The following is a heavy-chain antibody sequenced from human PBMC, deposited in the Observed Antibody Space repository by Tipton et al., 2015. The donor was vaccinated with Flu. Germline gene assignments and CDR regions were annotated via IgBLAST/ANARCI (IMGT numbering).Heavy chain of an antibody. CDR1: GGSFSGYY. CDR3: ARGLAIVVVPAAPAFDY. D-gene: IGHD2-2*01. V-gene: IGHV4-34*01. J-gene: IGHJ4*02. Sequence: TLSLTCAVYGGSFSGYYWSWIRQPPGKGLEWIGEINHSGSTNYNPSLKSRVTISVNTSKNQFSLKLSSVTAADTAVYYCARGLAIVVVPAAPAFDYWGQGTLVTVSS. CDR2: INHSGST.